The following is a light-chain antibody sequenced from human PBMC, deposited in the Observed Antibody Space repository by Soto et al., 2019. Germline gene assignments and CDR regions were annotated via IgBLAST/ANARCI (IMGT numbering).Light chain of an antibody. V-gene: IGKV2-24*01. CDR1: ESLLHTSGKTY. Sequence: IVLAQTPLSSRVTLGQAASISCSSSESLLHTSGKTYLSWLQLRPGQPPRLLLYQISQRPPGAPDRFTGSGAGTNFTLTISGVEADDIGIYYCMQASQLRTFGQGTKVDIK. CDR2: QIS. CDR3: MQASQLRT. J-gene: IGKJ1*01.